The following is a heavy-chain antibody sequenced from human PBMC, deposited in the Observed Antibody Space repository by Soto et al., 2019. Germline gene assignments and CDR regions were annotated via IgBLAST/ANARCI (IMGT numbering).Heavy chain of an antibody. CDR2: IYHSGST. CDR3: ARVTVSSIWPRVRTYYYGMDV. D-gene: IGHD6-13*01. V-gene: IGHV4-4*02. J-gene: IGHJ6*02. CDR1: GGSISSSNW. Sequence: QVQLQESGPGLVKPSGTLSLTCAVSGGSISSSNWWSWVRQPPGKGLEWIGEIYHSGSTNYNPSRKSRVTISVDKSKNQFALKLSSVTAADTAVYYCARVTVSSIWPRVRTYYYGMDVWGQGTTVTVSS.